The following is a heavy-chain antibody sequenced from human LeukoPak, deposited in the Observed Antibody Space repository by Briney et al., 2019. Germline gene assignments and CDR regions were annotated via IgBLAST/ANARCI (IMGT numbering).Heavy chain of an antibody. CDR1: GFTFSSYG. CDR2: ISYDGSNK. J-gene: IGHJ6*02. Sequence: GRSLRLSCAASGFTFSSYGMHWVHQAPGKGLVWVAVISYDGSNKYYADSVKGRFTISRDNSKNTLYLQMNSLRAEDTAVYYCAKEIGSWFPYYYYYYGMDVWGQGTTVTVSS. V-gene: IGHV3-30*18. D-gene: IGHD6-13*01. CDR3: AKEIGSWFPYYYYYYGMDV.